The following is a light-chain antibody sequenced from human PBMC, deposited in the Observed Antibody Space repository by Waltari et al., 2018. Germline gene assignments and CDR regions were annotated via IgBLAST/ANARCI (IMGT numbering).Light chain of an antibody. CDR1: QSLLYRSNNRNY. Sequence: DIVMTQSPENLAVSLGERAHINCKSSQSLLYRSNNRNYLTWYQQKPGQPPKLLIYWASTRESGVPDRFTGSGSGTDFTLTITSLQAEDVAVYYCQEYYSIPPWTFGQGTKVVIK. CDR2: WAS. CDR3: QEYYSIPPWT. V-gene: IGKV4-1*01. J-gene: IGKJ1*01.